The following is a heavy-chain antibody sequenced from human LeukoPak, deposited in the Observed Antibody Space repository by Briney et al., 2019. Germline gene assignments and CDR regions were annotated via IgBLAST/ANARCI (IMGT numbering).Heavy chain of an antibody. CDR3: AKSSGSYYNVDFDY. CDR1: GGSFSGDY. D-gene: IGHD3-10*01. CDR2: INHSGSA. J-gene: IGHJ4*02. Sequence: SETLSLTCGVYGGSFSGDYWSWVRQPPGKGLEWIGEINHSGSASYNPSLKSRVTISVDTSKKQFSLKLTSVTAADTAVYYCAKSSGSYYNVDFDYWGQGTLVTVSS. V-gene: IGHV4-34*01.